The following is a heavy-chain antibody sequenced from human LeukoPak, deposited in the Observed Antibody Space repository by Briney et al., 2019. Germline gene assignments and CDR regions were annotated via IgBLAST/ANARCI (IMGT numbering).Heavy chain of an antibody. CDR1: GFTVSRNY. D-gene: IGHD4-17*01. Sequence: PGGSLRLSCAASGFTVSRNYYINWVRQAPGKGLEWVSVIYSAGTTYYADSVKGRFTISRDNSKNTVYLQMNSLRAEDTAVYYCARGDDYGSAWYYFDCWGQGTLVTVSS. CDR3: ARGDDYGSAWYYFDC. V-gene: IGHV3-53*01. J-gene: IGHJ4*02. CDR2: IYSAGTT.